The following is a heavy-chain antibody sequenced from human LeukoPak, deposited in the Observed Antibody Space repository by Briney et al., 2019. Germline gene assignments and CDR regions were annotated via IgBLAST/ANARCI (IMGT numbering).Heavy chain of an antibody. CDR3: ARFSIDEEIYYDSSGYDY. J-gene: IGHJ4*02. D-gene: IGHD3-22*01. CDR2: ISAYNGNT. Sequence: GASVKVSCKASGYTFTSYGISWVRRAPGQGLEWMGLISAYNGNTNYAQKLQGRVTMTTDTSTSTAYMELRSLRSDDTAVYYCARFSIDEEIYYDSSGYDYWGQGTLVTVSS. CDR1: GYTFTSYG. V-gene: IGHV1-18*01.